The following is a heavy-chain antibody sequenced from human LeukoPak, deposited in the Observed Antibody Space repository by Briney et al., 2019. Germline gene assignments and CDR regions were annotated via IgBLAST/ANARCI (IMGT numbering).Heavy chain of an antibody. V-gene: IGHV3-23*01. CDR1: GFTFSKYG. CDR2: ISGSGGVT. D-gene: IGHD3-10*01. Sequence: GGSLRLSCAASGFTFSKYGMSWVRQAPGKGLEWVSGISGSGGVTYYADSVKGRFTISRDDPHNTLYLQMNSLRAEDTAVYFCARGGVDYYGSGTYYLMYYFDYWGQGALVTVSS. CDR3: ARGGVDYYGSGTYYLMYYFDY. J-gene: IGHJ4*02.